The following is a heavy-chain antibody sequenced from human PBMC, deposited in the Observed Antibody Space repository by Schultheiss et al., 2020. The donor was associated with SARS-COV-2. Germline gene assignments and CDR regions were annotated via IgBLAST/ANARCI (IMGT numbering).Heavy chain of an antibody. V-gene: IGHV4-31*03. CDR3: ARGQRITIFGVVENWFDP. Sequence: SQTLSLTCTVSGGSISSGAYYWSCIRQYPGKGLEWIGYIYYSGSTYYNPSLKSRVTISVDTSKNQFSLKLSSVTAADTAVYYCARGQRITIFGVVENWFDPWGQGTLVTVSS. CDR2: IYYSGST. J-gene: IGHJ5*02. D-gene: IGHD3-3*01. CDR1: GGSISSGAYY.